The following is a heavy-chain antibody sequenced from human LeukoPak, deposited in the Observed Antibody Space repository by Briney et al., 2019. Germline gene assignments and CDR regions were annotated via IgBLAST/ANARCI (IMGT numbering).Heavy chain of an antibody. CDR2: FFPGGST. CDR1: GGSISGNW. J-gene: IGHJ4*02. V-gene: IGHV4-4*07. D-gene: IGHD3-22*01. CDR3: ARYDGSGLDY. Sequence: SETLSLTCTVSGGSISGNWWSWIRQPAGKGLEWIGRFFPGGSTNYNPSLKSRVTMSVDTSKNQFSLKLGSVTAADTAIYYCARYDGSGLDYWGQGTLVTVSS.